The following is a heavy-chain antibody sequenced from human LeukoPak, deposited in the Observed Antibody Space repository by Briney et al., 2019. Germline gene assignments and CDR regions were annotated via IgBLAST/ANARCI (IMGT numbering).Heavy chain of an antibody. CDR1: GGSISSYY. CDR2: IYISGRT. V-gene: IGHV4-4*07. Sequence: SETLCLTCAVSGGSISSYYWSWIRQPAGKGLEWIGGIYISGRTNYNPTLKRQVTMSVDTSKSQFSLKLRSVTAADTAVYCCARPRNAGTTYCGGDCYSSGDYFDYWGQGTLVTVSS. D-gene: IGHD2-21*02. CDR3: ARPRNAGTTYCGGDCYSSGDYFDY. J-gene: IGHJ4*02.